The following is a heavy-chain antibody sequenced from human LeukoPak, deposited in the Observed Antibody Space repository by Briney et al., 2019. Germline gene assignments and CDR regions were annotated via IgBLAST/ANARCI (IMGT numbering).Heavy chain of an antibody. J-gene: IGHJ3*02. CDR3: ARAIGGAFDI. CDR2: ISSSSSTI. D-gene: IGHD2-15*01. Sequence: GGSLRLSCAASGFTFSSYSMNWVRQAPGKGLEWVSYISSSSSTIYYADSAKGRFTISRDNAKNSLYLQMNSLRAEDTAVYYCARAIGGAFDIWGQGTMVTVSS. V-gene: IGHV3-48*04. CDR1: GFTFSSYS.